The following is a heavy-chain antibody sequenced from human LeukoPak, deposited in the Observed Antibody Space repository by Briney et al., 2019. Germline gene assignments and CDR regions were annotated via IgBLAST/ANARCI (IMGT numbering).Heavy chain of an antibody. V-gene: IGHV3-48*03. D-gene: IGHD3-10*01. Sequence: GGSLRLSCAASGFTFSSYEMNWVRQAPGKGLEWVSYISSSGSTIYYADSVKGRFTIFRDNAKNSLYLQMNSLRAEDTAVYYCARAQNYYGSGGYFDYWGQGTLVTVSS. CDR3: ARAQNYYGSGGYFDY. CDR2: ISSSGSTI. CDR1: GFTFSSYE. J-gene: IGHJ4*02.